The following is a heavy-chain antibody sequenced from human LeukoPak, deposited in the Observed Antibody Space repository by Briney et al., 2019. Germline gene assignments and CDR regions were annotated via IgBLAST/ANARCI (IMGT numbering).Heavy chain of an antibody. D-gene: IGHD2-2*01. Sequence: SQTLSLTCTVSGGSISSPTYYWSWIRQPAGKGLEWIGRIYTSGSTNYNPSLKSRVTISVDTSKNQFSLKLSSVTAADTAVYYCARGQKYQLPNSYYYYMDVWGKGTTVTVSS. J-gene: IGHJ6*03. CDR2: IYTSGST. V-gene: IGHV4-61*02. CDR3: ARGQKYQLPNSYYYYMDV. CDR1: GGSISSPTYY.